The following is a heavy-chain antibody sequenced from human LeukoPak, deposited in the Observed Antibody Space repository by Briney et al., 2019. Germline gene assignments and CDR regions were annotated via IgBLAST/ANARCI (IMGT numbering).Heavy chain of an antibody. CDR3: AREYYYGSGSRYFDY. CDR2: IYSGGST. D-gene: IGHD3-10*01. V-gene: IGHV3-53*01. CDR1: GFTVSSNY. J-gene: IGHJ4*02. Sequence: GGSLRLSCAASGFTVSSNYMSWVRQAPGKGLEWVSVIYSGGSTYYADSVKGRFTISRDNSKNTLYLQMNSLRAEDTAVYYCAREYYYGSGSRYFDYWGQGTLVTVSS.